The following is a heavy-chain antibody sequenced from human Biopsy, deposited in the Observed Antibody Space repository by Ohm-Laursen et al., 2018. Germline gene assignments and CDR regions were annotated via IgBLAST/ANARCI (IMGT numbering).Heavy chain of an antibody. CDR1: GYTFINYD. D-gene: IGHD1-7*01. J-gene: IGHJ3*02. Sequence: ASVKVSCKASGYTFINYDIHWVRQASGQGLEWMGWMNPKSGDTGYAHKFQGRVTMARNASISPANMEMSSLRSEDTAVYYCARGRLSGTRRALDIWGQGTMVTVSS. CDR2: MNPKSGDT. CDR3: ARGRLSGTRRALDI. V-gene: IGHV1-8*01.